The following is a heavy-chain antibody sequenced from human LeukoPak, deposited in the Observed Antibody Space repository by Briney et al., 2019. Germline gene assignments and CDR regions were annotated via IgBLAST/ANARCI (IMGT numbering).Heavy chain of an antibody. CDR2: ISAYNGNT. V-gene: IGHV1-18*01. J-gene: IGHJ3*02. Sequence: ASVKVSCKASGYTFTSYGISWVRQAPGQGLEWMGWISAYNGNTNYAQKLQGRVTMTTDTSTSTAYVELRSLRSDDTAVYYCARANFDWSNDAFGIWGQGTMVTVSS. D-gene: IGHD3-9*01. CDR3: ARANFDWSNDAFGI. CDR1: GYTFTSYG.